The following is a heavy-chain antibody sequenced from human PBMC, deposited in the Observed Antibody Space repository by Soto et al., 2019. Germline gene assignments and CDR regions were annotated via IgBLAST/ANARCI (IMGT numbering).Heavy chain of an antibody. CDR2: IYYSGST. J-gene: IGHJ6*02. CDR1: GGSISSYY. V-gene: IGHV4-59*01. D-gene: IGHD6-19*01. Sequence: SETLSLTCTVSGGSISSYYWSWIRQPPGKGLEWIGYIYYSGSTNYNPSLKSRVTISVDTSKNQFSLKLSSVTAADTAVYYCARDNQIWFGGGVAGTGLVYYYGMDVWGQGTTVTVSS. CDR3: ARDNQIWFGGGVAGTGLVYYYGMDV.